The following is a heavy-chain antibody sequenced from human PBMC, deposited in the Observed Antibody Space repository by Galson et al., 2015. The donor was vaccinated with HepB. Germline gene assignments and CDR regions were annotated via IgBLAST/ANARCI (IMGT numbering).Heavy chain of an antibody. Sequence: SLRLSCAASGFTFSSYWMHWVRQAPGKGLVWVSRINSDGSSTSYADSVKGRFTISRDNAKNTLYLQMNSLRAEDTAVYYCARRYCSGGSCYGGKAFDIRGQGTMVTVSS. CDR1: GFTFSSYW. CDR3: ARRYCSGGSCYGGKAFDI. CDR2: INSDGSST. V-gene: IGHV3-74*01. D-gene: IGHD2-15*01. J-gene: IGHJ3*02.